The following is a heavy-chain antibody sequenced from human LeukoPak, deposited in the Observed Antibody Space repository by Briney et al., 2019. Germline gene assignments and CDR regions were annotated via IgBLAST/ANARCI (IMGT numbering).Heavy chain of an antibody. CDR1: GFTVSSNY. V-gene: IGHV3-21*01. Sequence: GGSLRLSCAASGFTVSSNYMNWVRQAPGKGLEWVSSISSSSSYIYYADSVKGRFTISRDNAKNSLYLQMNSLRAEDTAVYYCARGSGDGYWGQGTLVTVSS. CDR3: ARGSGDGY. D-gene: IGHD4-17*01. J-gene: IGHJ4*02. CDR2: ISSSSSYI.